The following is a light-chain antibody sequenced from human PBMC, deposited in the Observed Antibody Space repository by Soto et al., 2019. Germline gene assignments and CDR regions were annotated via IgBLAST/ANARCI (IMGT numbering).Light chain of an antibody. CDR1: QSISIY. J-gene: IGKJ2*01. V-gene: IGKV1-39*01. Sequence: DIQMTQSPSSLSASVGDRVTITCRASQSISIYLNWYQQKPGKAPKLLIYAGSSLQSGVTSRFTADGSRTDFTLDISSLQSEDFATYYCQQSYSTLMYTFGQGTKLEIK. CDR2: AGS. CDR3: QQSYSTLMYT.